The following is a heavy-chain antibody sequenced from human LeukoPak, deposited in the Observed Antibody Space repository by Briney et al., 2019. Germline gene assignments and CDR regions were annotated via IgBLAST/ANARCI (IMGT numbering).Heavy chain of an antibody. CDR2: IIPIFGTA. CDR1: GGTFSSYA. Sequence: SVKVSCKASGGTFSSYAISWVRQAPGQGLEWMGGIIPIFGTANYAQKFQGRVTITADESTSTAYMELSSLRSEDTAVYYCARGVRRPAPIYSSSLDFGSNYYYYMDVWGKGTTVTVSS. D-gene: IGHD6-6*01. CDR3: ARGVRRPAPIYSSSLDFGSNYYYYMDV. V-gene: IGHV1-69*13. J-gene: IGHJ6*03.